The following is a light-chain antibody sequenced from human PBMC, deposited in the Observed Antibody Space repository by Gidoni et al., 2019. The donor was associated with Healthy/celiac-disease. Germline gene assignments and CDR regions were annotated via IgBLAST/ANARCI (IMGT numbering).Light chain of an antibody. J-gene: IGKJ1*01. CDR1: QSVSSSY. CDR3: QQYGSSRT. CDR2: GAS. V-gene: IGKV3-20*01. Sequence: DIVLTQSPGTLSLSPGERATLACRASQSVSSSYLAWYQQKPGQAPRLLIYGASSRATGIPDRFSGSGSGTDFTLTISRLEPEDFAVYYCQQYGSSRTFGQGTKVEIE.